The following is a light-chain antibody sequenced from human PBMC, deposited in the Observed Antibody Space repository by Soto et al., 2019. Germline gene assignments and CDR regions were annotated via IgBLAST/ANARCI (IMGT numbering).Light chain of an antibody. V-gene: IGKV3-20*01. J-gene: IGKJ1*01. CDR1: QTVTSNY. CDR2: GAS. CDR3: QQYAGSPST. Sequence: EIVLTQSPGTLSLSPGERATLSCRASQTVTSNYLAWYQRKPGQAPRLRIYGASSRATDIPDRFSGSGSGTDFTLTITSLEPEDFAVYFCQQYAGSPSTFGQGTKVEIK.